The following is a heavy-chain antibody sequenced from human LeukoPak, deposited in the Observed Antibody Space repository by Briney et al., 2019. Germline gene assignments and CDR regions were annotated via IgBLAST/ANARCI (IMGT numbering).Heavy chain of an antibody. CDR2: IYYSGST. J-gene: IGHJ5*02. D-gene: IGHD4-17*01. CDR3: ARLRDYGDYGQRSRKNWFDP. V-gene: IGHV4-59*08. Sequence: PSETLSLTCTVSGGSISSYYWSWIRQPPGKGLEWIGYIYYSGSTNYNPSLKSRVTISVDTSKNQFSLKLSSVTAADTAVYYCARLRDYGDYGQRSRKNWFDPWGQGTLVTVSS. CDR1: GGSISSYY.